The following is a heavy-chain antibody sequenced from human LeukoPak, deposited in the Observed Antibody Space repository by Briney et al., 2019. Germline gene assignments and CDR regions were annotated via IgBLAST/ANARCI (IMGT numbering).Heavy chain of an antibody. V-gene: IGHV3-23*01. CDR1: GFTFSSYA. J-gene: IGHJ4*02. D-gene: IGHD3-10*01. CDR3: ASWGYYYGSGSPSNFDY. Sequence: GGSLRLSCAASGFTFSSYAMSWVRQAPGKGLEWVSAISGSGGSTYYADSVKGRFTTSRDNSKNTLYLQMNSLRAEDTAVYYCASWGYYYGSGSPSNFDYWGQGTLVTVSS. CDR2: ISGSGGST.